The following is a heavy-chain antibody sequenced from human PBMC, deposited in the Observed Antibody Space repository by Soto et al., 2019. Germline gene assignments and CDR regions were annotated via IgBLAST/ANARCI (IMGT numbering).Heavy chain of an antibody. Sequence: GGSLRLSCAASGFTFSDYYMTWIRQSPGRGLEWISKISGEGTVFYAASVKGRFTVSRDNAKNSLSLRMDSLRAEDTAVYYCARVLRQAGSDYWGQGALVTVSS. V-gene: IGHV3-11*01. D-gene: IGHD6-25*01. J-gene: IGHJ4*02. CDR2: ISGEGTV. CDR3: ARVLRQAGSDY. CDR1: GFTFSDYY.